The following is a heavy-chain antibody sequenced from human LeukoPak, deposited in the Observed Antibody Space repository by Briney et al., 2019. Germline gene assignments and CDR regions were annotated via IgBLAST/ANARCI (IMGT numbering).Heavy chain of an antibody. CDR1: RFTFSGYA. V-gene: IGHV3-23*01. J-gene: IGHJ5*02. CDR3: AKGSGSGWYGWFDP. D-gene: IGHD6-19*01. Sequence: GGSLRLSCAASRFTFSGYAMYWVRQAPGKGLEWVSCIDASGVNTYYADSVKGRFTISRDNSRNALYLQMNSLRAEDTAVYYCAKGSGSGWYGWFDPWGQGTLVTVSS. CDR2: IDASGVNT.